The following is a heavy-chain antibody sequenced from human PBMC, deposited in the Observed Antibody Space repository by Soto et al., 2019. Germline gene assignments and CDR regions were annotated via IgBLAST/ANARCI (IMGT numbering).Heavy chain of an antibody. CDR1: GFTFSSYG. CDR3: AKGLWFGEDA. CDR2: ISYDGSNK. D-gene: IGHD3-10*01. V-gene: IGHV3-30*18. Sequence: XGSLRLSGAASGFTFSSYGMHWVRQAPGKGLEWVAVISYDGSNKYYADSVKGRFTISRDNSKNTLYLQMNSLRAEDTAVYYCAKGLWFGEDAWGQGTLVTVSS. J-gene: IGHJ5*02.